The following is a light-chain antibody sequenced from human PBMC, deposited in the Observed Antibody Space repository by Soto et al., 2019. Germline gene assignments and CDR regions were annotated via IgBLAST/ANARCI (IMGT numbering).Light chain of an antibody. J-gene: IGKJ4*01. CDR2: AAV. V-gene: IGKV1-12*01. CDR3: QKYNSAPLT. Sequence: DIQMTQSPSSVSASVGDRVTITCRASQGINKWLAWYQQKPGKAPRLLIAAAVNLQTGAPSRFSGSGSGTDFTLTISSLQPEDVATYYCQKYNSAPLTFGGGTKVDIK. CDR1: QGINKW.